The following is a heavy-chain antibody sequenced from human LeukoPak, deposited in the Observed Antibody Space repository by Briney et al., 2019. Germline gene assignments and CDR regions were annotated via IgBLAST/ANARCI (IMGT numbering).Heavy chain of an antibody. V-gene: IGHV1-69*13. Sequence: ASVNVSCKASGGTFSSYAISWVRQAPGQGLEWMGGIIPIFGTANYAQKFQGRVTITADESTSTAYMELSSLRSEDTAVYYCARESGNDSSGYYYAPYYYYGMDVWGQGTTVTVSS. CDR3: ARESGNDSSGYYYAPYYYYGMDV. J-gene: IGHJ6*02. D-gene: IGHD3-22*01. CDR2: IIPIFGTA. CDR1: GGTFSSYA.